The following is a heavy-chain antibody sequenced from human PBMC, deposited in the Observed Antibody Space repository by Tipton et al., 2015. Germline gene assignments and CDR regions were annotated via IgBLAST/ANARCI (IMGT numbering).Heavy chain of an antibody. D-gene: IGHD6-19*01. CDR2: ISYSGST. CDR1: AYSISSDYY. V-gene: IGHV4-28*01. Sequence: TLSLTCAVSAYSISSDYYWGWIRQSPGKGLEWIGYISYSGSTHYNPSLKCRVTISLDTSKNQFSLTLNSVTAADTAVYYCARQSGESSGWPSAFDIWGQGTMVTVSS. J-gene: IGHJ3*02. CDR3: ARQSGESSGWPSAFDI.